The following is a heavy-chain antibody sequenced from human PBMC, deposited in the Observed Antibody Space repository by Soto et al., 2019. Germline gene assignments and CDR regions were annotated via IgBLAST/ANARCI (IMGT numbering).Heavy chain of an antibody. CDR1: GYSISSGYY. D-gene: IGHD3-3*01. CDR2: IYHSGST. CDR3: ASSWKIRFLEWLLGYFDY. Sequence: SETLSLTCTVSGYSISSGYYWGWIRQPPGKGLEWIGSIYHSGSTYYNPSLKSRVTISVDTSKNQFSLKLSSVTAADTAVYYCASSWKIRFLEWLLGYFDYWGQGTLVTVSS. V-gene: IGHV4-38-2*02. J-gene: IGHJ4*02.